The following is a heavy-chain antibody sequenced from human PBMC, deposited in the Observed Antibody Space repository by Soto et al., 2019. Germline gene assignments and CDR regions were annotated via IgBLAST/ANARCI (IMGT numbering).Heavy chain of an antibody. CDR1: GFTFSSYG. V-gene: IGHV3-30*18. J-gene: IGHJ4*01. Sequence: GGSLRLSCVASGFTFSSYGIHWVRQAPGKGLEWVVVISNDGSKEYYADSVKGRFTISRDNSKNTLYLQMDSLRPEDTAVYYCAKEITVAGDLDYWGHGTLVTVSS. CDR2: ISNDGSKE. D-gene: IGHD6-19*01. CDR3: AKEITVAGDLDY.